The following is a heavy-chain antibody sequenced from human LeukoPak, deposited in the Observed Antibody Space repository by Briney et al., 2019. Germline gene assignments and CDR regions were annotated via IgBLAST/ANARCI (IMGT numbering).Heavy chain of an antibody. Sequence: GGSLRLSCAASGFTFSSYWIHWVRQAPGKGLVWVSRINSDGSITTYADSVRGRFTISRDNAKSTLYLQMNSLRAEDTAVYYCASSTQISKYADYWGQGALVTVSS. CDR3: ASSTQISKYADY. D-gene: IGHD2-2*01. CDR2: INSDGSIT. V-gene: IGHV3-74*01. J-gene: IGHJ4*02. CDR1: GFTFSSYW.